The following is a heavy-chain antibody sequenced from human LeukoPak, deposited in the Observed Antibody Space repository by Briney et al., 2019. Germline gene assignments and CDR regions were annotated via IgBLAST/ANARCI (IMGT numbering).Heavy chain of an antibody. D-gene: IGHD3-3*01. V-gene: IGHV3-30-3*01. CDR2: ISCDGSNK. Sequence: GGSLRLSCAASGFTFSSYAMHWVRQAPGKGLEWVAVISCDGSNKYYADSVKGRFTISRDNSKNTLYLQMNSLRAEDTAVYYCARDSPVTIFGVVIPYYYYGMDVWGQGTTVTVSS. J-gene: IGHJ6*02. CDR1: GFTFSSYA. CDR3: ARDSPVTIFGVVIPYYYYGMDV.